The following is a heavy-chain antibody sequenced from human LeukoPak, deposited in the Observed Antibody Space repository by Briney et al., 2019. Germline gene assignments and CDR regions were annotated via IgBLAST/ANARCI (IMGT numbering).Heavy chain of an antibody. Sequence: GGSLRLSCAASGFTFSSCTMNWVRQTAGKGLEWVSPISSSSNYIYYADSVSGRFTISSANAKNSLYLLMNSLTAETRAVYYCAREPYVSGSYYNYWGQGTLVTVSS. V-gene: IGHV3-21*01. CDR3: AREPYVSGSYYNY. D-gene: IGHD3-10*01. J-gene: IGHJ4*02. CDR1: GFTFSSCT. CDR2: ISSSSNYI.